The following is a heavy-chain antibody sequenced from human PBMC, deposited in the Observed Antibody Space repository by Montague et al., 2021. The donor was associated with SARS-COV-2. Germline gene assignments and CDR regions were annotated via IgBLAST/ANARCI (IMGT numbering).Heavy chain of an antibody. Sequence: SETLSLTCSVSGASISTSTDHWAWIRQSPGKGLEWVGSFSYSDSTHYNPSLRSRVTISVDSSKNQFSLKLNSVTVADTAVYYCARLGITLGGVIVIRYYFDFWGQGTLVTVSS. CDR3: ARLGITLGGVIVIRYYFDF. CDR2: FSYSDST. CDR1: GASISTSTDH. V-gene: IGHV4-39*01. D-gene: IGHD3-16*02. J-gene: IGHJ4*02.